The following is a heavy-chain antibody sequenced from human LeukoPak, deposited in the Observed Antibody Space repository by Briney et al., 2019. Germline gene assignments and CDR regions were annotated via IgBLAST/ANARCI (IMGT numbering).Heavy chain of an antibody. V-gene: IGHV3-7*01. CDR2: IRQDGSEK. CDR1: GFTFSSCW. CDR3: ARFRYMDV. Sequence: GGSLRLSCAASGFTFSSCWMTRVRQAPGKGLEWVANIRQDGSEKNCVDSVKGRFTISRDNAKNSLYLQMNSLRAEDTAVYYCARFRYMDVWGKGTPVTVSS. J-gene: IGHJ6*03.